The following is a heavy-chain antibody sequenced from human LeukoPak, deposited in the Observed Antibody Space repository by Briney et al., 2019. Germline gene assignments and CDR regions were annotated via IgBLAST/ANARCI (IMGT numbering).Heavy chain of an antibody. CDR3: ARSYDFWGGPPFDP. CDR2: INPNSGGT. CDR1: GYTFTGHY. V-gene: IGHV1-2*02. D-gene: IGHD3-3*01. Sequence: ASVKVSCKASGYTFTGHYMHRVRQAPGQGLEWMGWINPNSGGTKYAQKFQGRVTLTRDTSISTAYMELSRLRCDDTAVYYCARSYDFWGGPPFDPWGQGTLVTVSS. J-gene: IGHJ5*02.